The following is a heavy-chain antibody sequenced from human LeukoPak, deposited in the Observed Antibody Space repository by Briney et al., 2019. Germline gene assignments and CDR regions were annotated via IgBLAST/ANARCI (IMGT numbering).Heavy chain of an antibody. J-gene: IGHJ6*03. V-gene: IGHV1-69*13. CDR1: GGTFSSYA. D-gene: IGHD2-15*01. CDR3: ARGGGGYYYYYYMVV. CDR2: IIPIYGTT. Sequence: SVRVSCKASGGTFSSYALNWVRQAPGQGLEWVGGIIPIYGTTNYAQKFQGRVTITSDESTSTAFLELNSLRSDDTADYYCARGGGGYYYYYYMVVWGEGTTVTVSS.